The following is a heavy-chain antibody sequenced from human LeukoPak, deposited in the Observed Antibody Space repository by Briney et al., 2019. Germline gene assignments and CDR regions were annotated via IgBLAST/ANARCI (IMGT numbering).Heavy chain of an antibody. D-gene: IGHD5-12*01. CDR2: INHSGST. CDR3: ARGRYSGYLGY. J-gene: IGHJ4*02. Sequence: PSETLSLTCAVYGGSFSGYYWSWIRQPPGKGLEWIGEINHSGSTNYNPSLKSRVTISVDTSKNQFSLKLSSVTAADTAVYYCARGRYSGYLGYWGQGTLVTVSS. V-gene: IGHV4-34*01. CDR1: GGSFSGYY.